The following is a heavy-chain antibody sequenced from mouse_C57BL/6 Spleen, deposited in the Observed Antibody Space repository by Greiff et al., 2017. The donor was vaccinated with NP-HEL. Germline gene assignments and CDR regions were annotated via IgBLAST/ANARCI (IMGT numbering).Heavy chain of an antibody. Sequence: QVHVKQSGAELVKPGASVKISCKASGYAFSSYWMNWVKQRPGKGLEWIGQIYPGDGDTNYNGKFKGKATLTADKSSSTAYMQLSSLTSEDSAVYFCARRGLGFEAMDYWGQGTSVTVSS. CDR1: GYAFSSYW. CDR2: IYPGDGDT. V-gene: IGHV1-80*01. J-gene: IGHJ4*01. D-gene: IGHD4-1*01. CDR3: ARRGLGFEAMDY.